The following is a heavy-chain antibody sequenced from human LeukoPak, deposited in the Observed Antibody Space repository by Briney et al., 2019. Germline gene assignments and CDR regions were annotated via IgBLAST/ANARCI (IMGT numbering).Heavy chain of an antibody. D-gene: IGHD1-26*01. V-gene: IGHV4-38-2*02. CDR3: ARASGSYGGYYFDY. J-gene: IGHJ4*02. Sequence: PSETLSLTCTVSGYSISSGYYWGRIRQPPGKGLEWIGNIYHSGSTYHNPSLKSRVTISVDTSKNQFSLKLSSVTAADTAVYYCARASGSYGGYYFDYWGQGTLVTVSS. CDR2: IYHSGST. CDR1: GYSISSGYY.